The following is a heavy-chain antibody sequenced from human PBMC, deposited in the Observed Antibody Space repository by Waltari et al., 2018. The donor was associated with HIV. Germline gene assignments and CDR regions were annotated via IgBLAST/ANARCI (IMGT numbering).Heavy chain of an antibody. CDR3: AIDRASYYDSSGYYYSRYFQH. J-gene: IGHJ1*01. CDR1: GGTFSSSA. CDR2: IIPIFGTA. Sequence: QVQLVQSGAWVKKPGSYVKVSCKAYGGTFSSSAISWVRPPPGQGLEWMGGIIPIFGTANYAQKFQGRVTITADESTSTAYMELSSLRSEDTAVYYCAIDRASYYDSSGYYYSRYFQHWGQGTLVTVSS. D-gene: IGHD3-22*01. V-gene: IGHV1-69*12.